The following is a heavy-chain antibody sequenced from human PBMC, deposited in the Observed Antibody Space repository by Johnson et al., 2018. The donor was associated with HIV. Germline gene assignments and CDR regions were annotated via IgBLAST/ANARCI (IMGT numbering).Heavy chain of an antibody. CDR2: INWNGGST. CDR3: AKAQDYVWGSPGAFDI. Sequence: VQLVESGGGVVRPGGSLRLSCAASGFTFDDYGMSWVRQAPGKGLEWVSGINWNGGSTDYTDSVKGRFTISRDNAKNSLFLQMNSLRAEDTALYYCAKAQDYVWGSPGAFDIWGQGTMVTVSS. V-gene: IGHV3-20*04. CDR1: GFTFDDYG. J-gene: IGHJ3*02. D-gene: IGHD3-16*01.